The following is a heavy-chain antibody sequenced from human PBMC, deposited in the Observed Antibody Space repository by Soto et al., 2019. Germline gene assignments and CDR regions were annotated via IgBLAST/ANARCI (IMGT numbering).Heavy chain of an antibody. CDR1: AASISSGGYY. CDR2: IYYIGTS. J-gene: IGHJ2*01. CDR3: ARVLRDVLSHRYYWYFDL. Sequence: QVQLQESGPGLVKPSQILSLTCTVSAASISSGGYYWGWIRQHPGKGLEWIGFIYYIGTSYYNPSLESRITLSVDTSKNHFALNLTSVTAADTAVYYCARVLRDVLSHRYYWYFDLWGRGTLVTVSS. V-gene: IGHV4-31*02. D-gene: IGHD3-16*02.